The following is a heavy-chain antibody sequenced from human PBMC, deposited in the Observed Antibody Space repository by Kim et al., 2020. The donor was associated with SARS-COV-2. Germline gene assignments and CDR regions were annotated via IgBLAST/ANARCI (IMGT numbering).Heavy chain of an antibody. D-gene: IGHD1-1*01. V-gene: IGHV4-4*02. CDR2: IYPRGST. CDR1: GGSIAVW. Sequence: SETLSLTCAVSGGSIAVWWSWVRQPPGKGLEWIAEIYPRGSTNYNPSLRSRVTISMDTSISQLSLRLSSVTAADTAVYYCARHMPGSNTFDHWGQGALVTVSS. CDR3: ARHMPGSNTFDH. J-gene: IGHJ4*02.